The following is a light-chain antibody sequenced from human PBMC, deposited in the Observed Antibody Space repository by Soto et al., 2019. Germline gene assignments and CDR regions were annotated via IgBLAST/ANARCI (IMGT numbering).Light chain of an antibody. V-gene: IGKV3-15*01. CDR1: QSVSSN. CDR2: GAS. Sequence: EIVMTQSPATLSVSPGERATLSCRASQSVSSNLAWYQKKPGQAPRLLIYGASTRATGIPARFSGSGSATEFTITISSLQSGDFAVYYCQQYNIWPPWTFGQGTKVEIK. CDR3: QQYNIWPPWT. J-gene: IGKJ1*01.